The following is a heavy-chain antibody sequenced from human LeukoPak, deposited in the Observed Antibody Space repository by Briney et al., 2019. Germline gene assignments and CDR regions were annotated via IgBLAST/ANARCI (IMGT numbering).Heavy chain of an antibody. V-gene: IGHV4-38-2*02. CDR3: ARSLPTYYYGSGSGFDY. D-gene: IGHD3-10*01. Sequence: SETLSLTCTVSGYSISSGYYWGWIRQPPGKGLEWIGSIYHSGSTYYNPSLKSRGTISVDTSKNQFSLKLSSVTAADTAVYYCARSLPTYYYGSGSGFDYWGQGTLVTVSS. J-gene: IGHJ4*02. CDR2: IYHSGST. CDR1: GYSISSGYY.